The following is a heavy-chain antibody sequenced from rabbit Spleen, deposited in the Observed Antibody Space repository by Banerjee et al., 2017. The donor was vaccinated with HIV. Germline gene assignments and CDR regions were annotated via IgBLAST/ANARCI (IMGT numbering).Heavy chain of an antibody. CDR2: ISNGDGST. Sequence: QEQLVESGGGLVQPEGSLTVTCKASGFDFSSNAMCWVRQAPGKGPEWIACISNGDGSTYYASWVNGRFTISRSTSLDTVTLQMTSLTAADTATYFCTRSAGNSASGMTRLDLWGPGTLVTVS. CDR1: GFDFSSNA. V-gene: IGHV1S47*01. CDR3: TRSAGNSASGMTRLDL. D-gene: IGHD8-1*01. J-gene: IGHJ3*01.